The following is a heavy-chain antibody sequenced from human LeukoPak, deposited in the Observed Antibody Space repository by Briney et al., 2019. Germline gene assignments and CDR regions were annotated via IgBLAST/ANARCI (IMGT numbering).Heavy chain of an antibody. J-gene: IGHJ4*02. CDR3: AKGGVVGTRYYFGC. V-gene: IGHV3-7*01. CDR2: TKEDGSGS. D-gene: IGHD2-15*01. Sequence: GGSLRLSCAASGFTFSYYWMSWVRQAPGKGLEWVSNTKEDGSGSSYVDSVKGRFTISRDNAKNSLYLQMNSLRAEDTAVYYCAKGGVVGTRYYFGCWGQGAIVTV. CDR1: GFTFSYYW.